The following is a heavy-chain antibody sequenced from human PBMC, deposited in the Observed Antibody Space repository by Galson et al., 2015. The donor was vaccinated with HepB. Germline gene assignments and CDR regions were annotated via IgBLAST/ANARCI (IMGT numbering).Heavy chain of an antibody. J-gene: IGHJ4*02. V-gene: IGHV1-2*04. Sequence: SVKVSCKASGYTFTGYHIHWVRQAPGQGLEWMGWINPNTGDTNYAQKFQGWVTMTRDTSISTAYMELSRLRPDDTAVYYCARGRRYNLPDYWGQGTLVTVSS. CDR3: ARGRRYNLPDY. CDR2: INPNTGDT. CDR1: GYTFTGYH. D-gene: IGHD1-14*01.